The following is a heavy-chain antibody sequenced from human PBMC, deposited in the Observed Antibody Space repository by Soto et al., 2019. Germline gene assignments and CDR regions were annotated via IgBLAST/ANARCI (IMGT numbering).Heavy chain of an antibody. CDR1: GFTFSSYW. V-gene: IGHV3-74*01. J-gene: IGHJ6*02. CDR2: INNAGSTT. Sequence: EVQLVESGGGLVQPGGSLRLSCAASGFTFSSYWMHWVRQAPGKGLVWVSRINNAGSTTNYADSVKGRFTISRDNAKNTLYLQMNSLSAEDTAVYYCARGVLYLYGMDVWGQGTTVTVSS. CDR3: ARGVLYLYGMDV. D-gene: IGHD2-8*01.